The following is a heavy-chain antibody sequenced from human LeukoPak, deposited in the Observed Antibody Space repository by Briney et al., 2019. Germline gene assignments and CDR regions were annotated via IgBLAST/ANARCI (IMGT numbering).Heavy chain of an antibody. CDR3: TRDPLRRFDY. CDR2: IKEDGSEK. Sequence: GGSLRLSCAASGSTFSNYWMSWVRQAPGKGLEWVANIKEDGSEKYHVDSVKGRFTISRDNGKNSLYPQMNSLRAEDTAVYYCTRDPLRRFDYWGQGTLVTVSS. D-gene: IGHD3-9*01. CDR1: GSTFSNYW. V-gene: IGHV3-7*03. J-gene: IGHJ4*02.